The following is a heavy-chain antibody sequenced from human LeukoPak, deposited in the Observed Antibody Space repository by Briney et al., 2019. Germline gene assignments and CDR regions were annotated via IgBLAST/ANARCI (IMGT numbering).Heavy chain of an antibody. D-gene: IGHD4-11*01. CDR2: ISSSSSYI. CDR1: GFTFSSYS. CDR3: AMATVTTREGYFDY. Sequence: NPGGSLRLSCAASGFTFSSYSMNWIRQAPGKGLEWVSCISSSSSYIYYADSVKGRFTISRDNAKNSLYLQMNSLRAEDTAVYYCAMATVTTREGYFDYWGQGTLVTVSS. J-gene: IGHJ4*02. V-gene: IGHV3-21*01.